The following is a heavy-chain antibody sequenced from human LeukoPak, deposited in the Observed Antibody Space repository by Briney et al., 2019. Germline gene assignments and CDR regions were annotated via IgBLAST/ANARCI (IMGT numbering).Heavy chain of an antibody. CDR3: ARDRRGYYYDSSGYYRSVIGAFDI. Sequence: SETLSLTCTVSGVSISSYYWSWIRQPPGKGLEWIGYIYYIGSTNYNPSLKSRVTISVDTSKNQFSLKLSSVTAADTAVYYCARDRRGYYYDSSGYYRSVIGAFDIWGQGTMVTVSS. CDR2: IYYIGST. J-gene: IGHJ3*02. V-gene: IGHV4-59*12. D-gene: IGHD3-22*01. CDR1: GVSISSYY.